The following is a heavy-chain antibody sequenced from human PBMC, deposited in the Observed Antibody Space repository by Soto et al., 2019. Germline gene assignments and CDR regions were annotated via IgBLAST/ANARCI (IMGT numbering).Heavy chain of an antibody. CDR2: ISAYNGNT. Sequence: ASVKDACKASGYTFTNYGISWVRQAPGQGLEWMGWISAYNGNTNYAQKLQGRVTMTTDTSTSTAYMELRSLRSDDTAVYYCARDLATGTTRFDPSGQGTLVTVSS. CDR3: ARDLATGTTRFDP. CDR1: GYTFTNYG. J-gene: IGHJ5*02. V-gene: IGHV1-18*01. D-gene: IGHD1-7*01.